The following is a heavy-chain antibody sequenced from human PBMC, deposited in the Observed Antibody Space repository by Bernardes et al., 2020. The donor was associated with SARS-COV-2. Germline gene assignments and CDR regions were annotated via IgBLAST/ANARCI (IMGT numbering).Heavy chain of an antibody. Sequence: GGSLRPSCAASGFTFSSYGMHWVRQAPGKGLEWVAVISYDGGEKFYADSVKGRFTISRDNSKNTLYLQMNSLRAEDTAVYYCATTPQYEYTRVFDFWGQGTLVTVSS. CDR1: GFTFSSYG. CDR3: ATTPQYEYTRVFDF. D-gene: IGHD2-15*01. J-gene: IGHJ4*02. V-gene: IGHV3-30*03. CDR2: ISYDGGEK.